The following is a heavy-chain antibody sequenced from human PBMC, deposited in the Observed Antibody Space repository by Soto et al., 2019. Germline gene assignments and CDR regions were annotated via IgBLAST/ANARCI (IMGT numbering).Heavy chain of an antibody. D-gene: IGHD3-3*01. Sequence: ELQLVESGGGLVQPGGSLRLSCAASGFTFSNYWMSWVRQAPGKGLEWVANIKQDGSEKYYVDSVKGRFTISRDNAKNSLYLQMNSLRAEDTAVYYCVRVVKVFIAFHDFWGQGSLVTVSS. CDR3: VRVVKVFIAFHDF. J-gene: IGHJ4*02. V-gene: IGHV3-7*03. CDR2: IKQDGSEK. CDR1: GFTFSNYW.